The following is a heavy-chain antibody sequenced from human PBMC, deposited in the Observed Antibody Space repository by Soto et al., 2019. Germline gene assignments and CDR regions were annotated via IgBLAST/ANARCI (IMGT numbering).Heavy chain of an antibody. CDR1: GGSISSGDYY. CDR3: ARDYYDSSDYTTNWFDP. D-gene: IGHD3-22*01. Sequence: SETLSLTCTVSGGSISSGDYYWSWIRQPPGKGLEWIGNIYYTGNTYYNPSLRSRVTISVDTSKNQFSLKLTSVTAADTAVYYCARDYYDSSDYTTNWFDPWGQGTLVTVSS. V-gene: IGHV4-30-4*01. CDR2: IYYTGNT. J-gene: IGHJ5*02.